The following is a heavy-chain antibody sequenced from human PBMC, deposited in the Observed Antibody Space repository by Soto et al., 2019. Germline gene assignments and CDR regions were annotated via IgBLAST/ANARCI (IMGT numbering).Heavy chain of an antibody. CDR3: ARDERAAIAARPTTHYYDYGMDV. D-gene: IGHD6-6*01. CDR2: IIPIFGTA. J-gene: IGHJ6*02. Sequence: QVQLVQSGAEVKKPGSSVKVSCKASGVTFSSYAISWVRQAPGQGLEWMGGIIPIFGTANYAQKFQGRGTITADEATSTAYRELSSLSSEDTAVYDCARDERAAIAARPTTHYYDYGMDVGGQGTTVTGSS. V-gene: IGHV1-69*01. CDR1: GVTFSSYA.